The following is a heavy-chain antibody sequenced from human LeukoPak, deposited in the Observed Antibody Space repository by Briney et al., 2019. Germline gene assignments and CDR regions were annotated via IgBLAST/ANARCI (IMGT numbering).Heavy chain of an antibody. V-gene: IGHV3-23*01. J-gene: IGHJ4*02. D-gene: IGHD3-16*02. CDR1: GFSFSSYA. Sequence: GWSLRLSCAAPGFSFSSYAMSWVRQAPGKGLEWVSAISGTGGSTYYADSVRGRFTISTDNSKNTLYLQMNSLRAEDTAVYYCAKSWGSYRYPFDYWGQGTLVTVSS. CDR2: ISGTGGST. CDR3: AKSWGSYRYPFDY.